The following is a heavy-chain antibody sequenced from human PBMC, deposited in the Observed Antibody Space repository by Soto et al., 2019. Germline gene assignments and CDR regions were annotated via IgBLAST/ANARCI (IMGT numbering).Heavy chain of an antibody. CDR2: IVVGSGNT. V-gene: IGHV1-58*01. Sequence: ASVKVSCKASGFTFTSSAVQWVRQARGQRLEWIGWIVVGSGNTNYAQKFQERVTITRDMSTSTAYMELSSLRSEDTAVYYCAADTEYSSSRARYYYGMDVWGQGTTVTVSS. D-gene: IGHD6-6*01. J-gene: IGHJ6*02. CDR1: GFTFTSSA. CDR3: AADTEYSSSRARYYYGMDV.